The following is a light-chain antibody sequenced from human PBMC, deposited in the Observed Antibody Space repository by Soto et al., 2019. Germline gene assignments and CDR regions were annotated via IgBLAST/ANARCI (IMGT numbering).Light chain of an antibody. J-gene: IGKJ3*01. CDR2: DAS. V-gene: IGKV3-15*01. CDR3: QQYSDWPLT. CDR1: QSVRSN. Sequence: EIVMTQSPATLSVSPGARATLSCRASQSVRSNYLAWYQQKPGQAPRLLIYDASTRATGIPARFSGSGSGTEFTLTIRSLQSEDLAVYFCQQYSDWPLTFGPGTKVDI.